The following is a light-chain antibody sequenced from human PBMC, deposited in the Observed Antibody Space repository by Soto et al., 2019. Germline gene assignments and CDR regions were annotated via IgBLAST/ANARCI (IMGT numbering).Light chain of an antibody. CDR1: SSDVGSSNG. Sequence: QSVLTQPPSVSGSPVQSVAISCTGTSSDVGSSNGVSWYQRPPGTAPKLMIYDVSNRPSGVPDRFSGSKSGNTASLTISGLQAEDEADYYCSSYTTSSTYVFGTGTKVTVL. CDR3: SSYTTSSTYV. V-gene: IGLV2-18*02. J-gene: IGLJ1*01. CDR2: DVS.